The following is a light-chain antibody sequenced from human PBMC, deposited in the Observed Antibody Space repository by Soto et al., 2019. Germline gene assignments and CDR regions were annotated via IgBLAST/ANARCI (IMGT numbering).Light chain of an antibody. V-gene: IGLV2-8*01. CDR3: SSYAGSSHV. Sequence: QSALTQPPSASGSPGQSVAISCTGTSSDVGGYNYVSWYQQHPGKAPKLMIYEVNKRPSGVPDRFSGSKSGNTASLTVSGLQAEDEADYYCSSYAGSSHVFRTGPKVTVL. CDR2: EVN. J-gene: IGLJ6*01. CDR1: SSDVGGYNY.